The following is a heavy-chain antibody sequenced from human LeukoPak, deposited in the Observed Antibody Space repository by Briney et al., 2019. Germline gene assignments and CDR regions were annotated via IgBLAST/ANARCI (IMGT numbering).Heavy chain of an antibody. CDR3: ARGESGYDAYDAFDI. J-gene: IGHJ3*02. D-gene: IGHD5-12*01. Sequence: ASVKVSCKASGYTFTGYYMHWVRQAPGQGLEWMGWINPNSGGTNYAQKFQGRVTMTRDTPISTAYMELSRLRSDDTAVYYCARGESGYDAYDAFDIWGQGTMVTVSS. CDR2: INPNSGGT. CDR1: GYTFTGYY. V-gene: IGHV1-2*02.